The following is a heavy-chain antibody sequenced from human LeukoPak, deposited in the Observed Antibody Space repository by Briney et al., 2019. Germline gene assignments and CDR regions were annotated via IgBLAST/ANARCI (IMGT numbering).Heavy chain of an antibody. CDR3: ADPPSDY. CDR2: INQDGSEK. CDR1: GFNFNRKW. V-gene: IGHV3-7*01. J-gene: IGHJ4*02. Sequence: PGGSLRLSCAASGFNFNRKWMTWVRQAPGKGLEWVANINQDGSEKYYVDSVKGRFTISRGNAKSSLYLEMSGLSAEDTAVYYCADPPSDYWGQGTLVAVSS.